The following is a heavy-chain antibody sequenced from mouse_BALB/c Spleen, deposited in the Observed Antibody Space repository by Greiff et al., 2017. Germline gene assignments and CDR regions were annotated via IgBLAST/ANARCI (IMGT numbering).Heavy chain of an antibody. D-gene: IGHD1-2*01. CDR3: ARGGLLRLLYIDY. V-gene: IGHV1-14*01. CDR2: INPYNDGT. Sequence: VQLQQSGPELVRPGVSVKISCKASGYTFTSYVMHWVKQKPGQGLEWIGYINPYNDGTKYNEKFKGKATLTSDKSSSTAYMERSSLTSEDSAVYYCARGGLLRLLYIDYWGQGTTLTVSS. J-gene: IGHJ2*01. CDR1: GYTFTSYV.